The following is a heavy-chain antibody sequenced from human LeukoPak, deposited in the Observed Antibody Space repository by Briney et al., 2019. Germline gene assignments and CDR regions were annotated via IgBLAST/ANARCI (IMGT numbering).Heavy chain of an antibody. CDR2: IYSGGST. CDR3: ASILYDPAAFDI. V-gene: IGHV3-53*01. CDR1: GFTVSSNY. J-gene: IGHJ3*02. Sequence: PGGSLRLSCAASGFTVSSNYMSWVRQAPGKGLEWVSVIYSGGSTYYADSVKGRFTTSRDNSKNTLYLQMNSLRAEDTAVYYCASILYDPAAFDIWGQGTMVTVSS. D-gene: IGHD3-16*01.